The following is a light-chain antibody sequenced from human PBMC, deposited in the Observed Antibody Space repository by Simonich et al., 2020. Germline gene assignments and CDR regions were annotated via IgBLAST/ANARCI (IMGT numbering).Light chain of an antibody. CDR3: AAWDDSLSGWV. CDR2: RNN. V-gene: IGLV1-47*01. CDR1: SSNIGSNY. Sequence: QSVLTQPPSASGTPGQRVTISCSGSSSNIGSNYVYWYQQLPGTAPKLLIYRNNPRPSGVPARFAGSKSGTSASLAISGLRSEDEADYYCAAWDDSLSGWVFGGGTKLTVL. J-gene: IGLJ3*02.